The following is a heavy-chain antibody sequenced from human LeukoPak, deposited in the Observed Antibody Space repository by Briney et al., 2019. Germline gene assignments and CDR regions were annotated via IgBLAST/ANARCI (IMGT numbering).Heavy chain of an antibody. CDR1: GGSISSSSYY. Sequence: KPSETLSLTCTVSGGSISSSSYYWGWIRQPPGKGLEWIGSIYYSGSTYYNPSLKSRVTISVDTSKNQFSLKLSSVTAADTAVYYCARGARWPPDRKPPHKYWGQGTLVTVSS. V-gene: IGHV4-39*07. D-gene: IGHD1-14*01. CDR2: IYYSGST. J-gene: IGHJ4*02. CDR3: ARGARWPPDRKPPHKY.